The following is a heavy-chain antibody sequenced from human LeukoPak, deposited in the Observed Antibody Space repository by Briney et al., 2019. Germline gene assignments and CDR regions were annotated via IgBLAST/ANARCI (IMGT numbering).Heavy chain of an antibody. CDR1: GFSFSNYG. CDR3: AKDRFGSGDY. CDR2: ISYDGSNI. D-gene: IGHD3-3*01. Sequence: PGGSLRLSCAASGFSFSNYGMHWVRQAPGKGLEWVAVISYDGSNIYYADSVKGRFTISRDISKNTLYLQMNSLRAEDTAVYYCAKDRFGSGDYWGQGTLVTVSS. V-gene: IGHV3-30*18. J-gene: IGHJ4*02.